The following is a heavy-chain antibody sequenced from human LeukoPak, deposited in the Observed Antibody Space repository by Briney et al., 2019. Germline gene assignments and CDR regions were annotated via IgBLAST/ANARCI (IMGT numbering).Heavy chain of an antibody. CDR2: IIPILGIA. CDR3: AREGIVGATIDY. V-gene: IGHV1-69*04. Sequence: SVKVSCKASGGTFSSYAISWVRQAPGQGLEWMGRIIPILGIANYAQKFQGRVTITADESTSTAYMELSSLRSEDTAVYYRAREGIVGATIDYWGQGTLVTVSS. CDR1: GGTFSSYA. J-gene: IGHJ4*02. D-gene: IGHD1-26*01.